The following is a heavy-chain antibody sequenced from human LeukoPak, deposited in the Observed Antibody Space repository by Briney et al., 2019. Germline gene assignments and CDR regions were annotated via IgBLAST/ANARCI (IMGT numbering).Heavy chain of an antibody. CDR2: IYDRGST. Sequence: SETLSLTCTVTGASISSHYWCWIRQTPGTGLEWIGDIYDRGSTTYNPSLKSRVSISVDTSRNQFSLNLRSVTTADTAVYYCAKIEVGRFDPWGQGTLVTVSS. J-gene: IGHJ5*02. V-gene: IGHV4-59*11. D-gene: IGHD1-26*01. CDR1: GASISSHY. CDR3: AKIEVGRFDP.